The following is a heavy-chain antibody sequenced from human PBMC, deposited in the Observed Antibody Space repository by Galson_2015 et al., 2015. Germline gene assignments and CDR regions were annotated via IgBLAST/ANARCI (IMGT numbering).Heavy chain of an antibody. Sequence: SLRLSCAASGFTFDDYAMHWVRQAPGKGLEWVSGISWNSGSIGYADSVKGRFTISRDNAKNSQYLQMNSLRAEDTALYYCAKGEWELLRAGFDYWGQGTLVTVSS. CDR3: AKGEWELLRAGFDY. CDR2: ISWNSGSI. CDR1: GFTFDDYA. V-gene: IGHV3-9*01. D-gene: IGHD1-26*01. J-gene: IGHJ4*02.